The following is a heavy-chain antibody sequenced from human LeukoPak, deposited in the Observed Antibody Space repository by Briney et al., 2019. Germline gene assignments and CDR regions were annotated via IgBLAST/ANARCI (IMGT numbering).Heavy chain of an antibody. Sequence: PGGSLRLSCAASGFTFSSYAMSWVRPAPGKGLEWGSSINAGGDNTYYADSVKGRFSISKDNSKNTLFLQMHSLRAEDTAVYYCAKDHARYSYGLRIDSWGQGTLVTVPS. D-gene: IGHD5-18*01. CDR2: INAGGDNT. V-gene: IGHV3-23*01. CDR3: AKDHARYSYGLRIDS. CDR1: GFTFSSYA. J-gene: IGHJ4*02.